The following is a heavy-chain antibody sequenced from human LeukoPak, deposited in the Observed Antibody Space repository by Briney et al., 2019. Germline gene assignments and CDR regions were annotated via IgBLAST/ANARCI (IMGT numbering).Heavy chain of an antibody. CDR3: ARCIAAAGRRWFDP. Sequence: ASVKVSCKASGGTFSSYAISWVRQAPGQGLEWMGGIIPIFGTANYAQKFQGRVTITTDESTSTAYMELSSLRSEDTAVYYCARCIAAAGRRWFDPWGQGTLVTVSS. CDR2: IIPIFGTA. D-gene: IGHD6-13*01. J-gene: IGHJ5*02. CDR1: GGTFSSYA. V-gene: IGHV1-69*05.